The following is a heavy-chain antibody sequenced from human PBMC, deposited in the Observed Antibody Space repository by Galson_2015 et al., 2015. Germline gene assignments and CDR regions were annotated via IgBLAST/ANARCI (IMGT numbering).Heavy chain of an antibody. CDR2: INPNRGGT. D-gene: IGHD6-13*01. CDR1: GYTFTGYY. CDR3: SRGGSVAAAGTQSPYY. Sequence: SVKVSCKASGYTFTGYYMHWVRQAPGQGLEWMGWINPNRGGTNYAQKFQGWVTMTRDTSISTAYMELSRLRSDDTAVYYCSRGGSVAAAGTQSPYYSGQGTLFAVPS. V-gene: IGHV1-2*04. J-gene: IGHJ4*02.